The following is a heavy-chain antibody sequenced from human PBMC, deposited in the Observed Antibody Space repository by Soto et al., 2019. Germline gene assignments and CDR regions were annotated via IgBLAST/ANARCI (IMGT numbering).Heavy chain of an antibody. CDR3: AKVGPPGGVRYYYDSSGPVAFGM. D-gene: IGHD3-22*01. Sequence: GGSLRLSCAASGFTFSSYAMSWVRQAPGKGLEWVSAISGSGGSTYYADSVKGRFTISRDNSKNTLYLQMNSLRAEDTAVYYCAKVGPPGGVRYYYDSSGPVAFGMWGQVTMVTV. CDR2: ISGSGGST. CDR1: GFTFSSYA. V-gene: IGHV3-23*01. J-gene: IGHJ3*02.